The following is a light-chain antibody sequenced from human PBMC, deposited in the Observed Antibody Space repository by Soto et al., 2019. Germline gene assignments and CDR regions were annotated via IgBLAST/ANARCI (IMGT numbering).Light chain of an antibody. CDR3: CSYVGGYSYV. CDR1: SSDVGDYNS. V-gene: IGLV2-11*01. J-gene: IGLJ1*01. CDR2: DVS. Sequence: QSALTQPRSVSGSPGQSVTVSCIGTSSDVGDYNSVSWYQQHPGKAPKLMIYDVSKRPSGVPDRFSGSKSGNTASPTISGLQAEDEADYYCCSYVGGYSYVFGIGTKVTVL.